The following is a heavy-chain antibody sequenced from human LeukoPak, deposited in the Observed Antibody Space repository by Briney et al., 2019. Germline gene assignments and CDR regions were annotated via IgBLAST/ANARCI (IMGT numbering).Heavy chain of an antibody. V-gene: IGHV1-2*02. CDR1: GYSFTDYY. CDR3: ARREGYFDY. CDR2: INPNSGGT. J-gene: IGHJ4*02. Sequence: ASVTVSCKASGYSFTDYYMHWVRQAPGQGLEWMGWINPNSGGTNYAQKFQGRVTMTSDTSISTAYMELSRLRSDDTAVYYCARREGYFDYWGQGTLVTVSA.